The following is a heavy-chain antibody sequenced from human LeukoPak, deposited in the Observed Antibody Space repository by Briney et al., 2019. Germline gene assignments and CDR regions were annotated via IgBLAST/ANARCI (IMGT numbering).Heavy chain of an antibody. J-gene: IGHJ4*02. CDR3: AKSRAQGDYDFWSGPD. CDR1: GINFSTYA. CDR2: ISGSGGYT. V-gene: IGHV3-23*01. D-gene: IGHD3-3*01. Sequence: GGSLRLSCVASGINFSTYAMSWVRQAPGKGLEWVSGISGSGGYTYYADSVKGRFTISRDNSKNTLYLQMNSLRAEDTAVYYCAKSRAQGDYDFWSGPDWGQGTLVTVSS.